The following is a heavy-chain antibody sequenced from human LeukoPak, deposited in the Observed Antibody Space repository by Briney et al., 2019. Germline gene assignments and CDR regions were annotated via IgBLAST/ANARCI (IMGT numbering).Heavy chain of an antibody. CDR2: MYYSGGT. J-gene: IGHJ4*02. CDR1: GGSIRSDY. CDR3: ASTSYGGNSPVDY. V-gene: IGHV4-59*12. D-gene: IGHD4-23*01. Sequence: SETLSLTCTVSGGSIRSDYWSWIRQPPGKGLEWIGYMYYSGGTNYNPSLKSRVTISVDTSKNQFSLKLSSVTAADTAVYYCASTSYGGNSPVDYWGQGTLVTVSS.